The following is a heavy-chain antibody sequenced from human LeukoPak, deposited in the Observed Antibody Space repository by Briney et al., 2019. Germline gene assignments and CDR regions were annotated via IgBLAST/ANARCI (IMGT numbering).Heavy chain of an antibody. Sequence: LRLSCAASRFTFNNYVMHWIRQPAGKGLEWIGRIYTSGSTNYNPSLKSRVTMSVDTSKNQFSLKLSSVTAADTAVYYCARTSGSYSLDYWGQGTLVTVSS. CDR2: IYTSGST. D-gene: IGHD1-26*01. V-gene: IGHV4-4*07. CDR3: ARTSGSYSLDY. CDR1: RFTFNNYV. J-gene: IGHJ4*02.